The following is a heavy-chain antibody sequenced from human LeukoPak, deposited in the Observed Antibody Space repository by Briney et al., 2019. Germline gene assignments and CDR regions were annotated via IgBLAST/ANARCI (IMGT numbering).Heavy chain of an antibody. J-gene: IGHJ4*02. CDR1: EYSFTSYW. CDR3: ARRIAAAGTSYFDY. CDR2: IYPGDSDT. D-gene: IGHD6-13*01. Sequence: GESLKISCKGSEYSFTSYWIGWVRHMPGKGLEWMGIIYPGDSDTRYSPSFQGQVTISADKSISTAYLQWSSLKASDTAMYYCARRIAAAGTSYFDYWGQGTLVTVSS. V-gene: IGHV5-51*01.